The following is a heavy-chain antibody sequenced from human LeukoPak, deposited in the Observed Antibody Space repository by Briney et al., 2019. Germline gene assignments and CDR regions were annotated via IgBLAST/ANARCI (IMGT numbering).Heavy chain of an antibody. Sequence: GASVKVSCKTSGYTSTAYYIHWVRQAPGQGLEWMGRINPNSGGTNYAQKSQGRVTMTRDTSIGTAYMELSRLTSDDTAVYYCARDCTSTSCYDYWGQGTLVTVSS. V-gene: IGHV1-2*06. CDR1: GYTSTAYY. CDR3: ARDCTSTSCYDY. CDR2: INPNSGGT. D-gene: IGHD2-2*01. J-gene: IGHJ4*02.